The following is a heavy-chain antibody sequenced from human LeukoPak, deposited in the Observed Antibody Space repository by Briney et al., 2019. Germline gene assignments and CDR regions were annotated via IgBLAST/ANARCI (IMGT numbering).Heavy chain of an antibody. Sequence: PSETLSLTCTVSGGSISSYYWSWIRQPPGKGLEWIGYIYYSGSTNYNPSLKSRVTISVDTSKNQFSLKLSSVTAADTAVYYCARASGGDGYNFDYWGQGTLDTVSS. CDR2: IYYSGST. J-gene: IGHJ4*02. CDR1: GGSISSYY. D-gene: IGHD5-24*01. CDR3: ARASGGDGYNFDY. V-gene: IGHV4-59*01.